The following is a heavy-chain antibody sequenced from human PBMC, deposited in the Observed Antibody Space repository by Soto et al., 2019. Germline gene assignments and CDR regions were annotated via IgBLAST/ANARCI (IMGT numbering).Heavy chain of an antibody. CDR2: IKTKTEGATA. J-gene: IGHJ5*02. D-gene: IGHD3-3*01. Sequence: GGSRRLSCAGSGFTFTNAWMNWVRLAPGTGREWVGRIKTKTEGATADYAAAVKGRFTISRDDSRNTLYLQMKSLKSDDTAVYYCTTDLLQYYDFRSDTGGRTATWGQGTLVTVSS. V-gene: IGHV3-15*01. CDR1: GFTFTNAW. CDR3: TTDLLQYYDFRSDTGGRTAT.